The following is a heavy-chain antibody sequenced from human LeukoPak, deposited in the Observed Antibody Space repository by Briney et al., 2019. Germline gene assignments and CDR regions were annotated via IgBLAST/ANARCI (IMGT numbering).Heavy chain of an antibody. V-gene: IGHV5-51*01. J-gene: IGHJ6*02. D-gene: IGHD2-2*02. CDR2: IFPHDSDT. CDR3: ARHGRRGCTSTNCYTSFYYYGMHV. CDR1: GYSFMDYW. Sequence: GESLKISCKGSGYSFMDYWIGWVRQMPGKRPEWMGIIFPHDSDTKYSPSFQGQVTISVDKSISTAYVQWSSLQASDTAIYYCARHGRRGCTSTNCYTSFYYYGMHVWGQGTTVNVSS.